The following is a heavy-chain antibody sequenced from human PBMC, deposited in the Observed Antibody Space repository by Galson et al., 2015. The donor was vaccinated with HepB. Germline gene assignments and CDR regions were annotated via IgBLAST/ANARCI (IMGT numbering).Heavy chain of an antibody. Sequence: SLRLSCAASGFTFSSYGMHWVRQAPGKGLEWVAVVYYDGSHEKYGESVTGRFTISRDHSKNTVYLQMNSLRAEDTAVYYCARDSVGGEKYYGIPDYWGQGTLVTVSP. D-gene: IGHD2-21*01. CDR1: GFTFSSYG. V-gene: IGHV3-33*01. CDR3: ARDSVGGEKYYGIPDY. J-gene: IGHJ4*02. CDR2: VYYDGSHE.